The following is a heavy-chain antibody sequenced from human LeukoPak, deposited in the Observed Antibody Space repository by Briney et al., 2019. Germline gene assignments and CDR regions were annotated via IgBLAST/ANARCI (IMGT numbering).Heavy chain of an antibody. Sequence: GGSLRLSCAASGFTFSSYSMNWVRQAPGKGLEWVSSISSSSSYIYYADSVKGRLTISRDNAKNSLYLQMNSLRAEDTAVYYCARDSRLGSGSYDYWGQGTLVTVSS. CDR2: ISSSSSYI. CDR3: ARDSRLGSGSYDY. CDR1: GFTFSSYS. J-gene: IGHJ4*02. V-gene: IGHV3-21*01. D-gene: IGHD3-10*01.